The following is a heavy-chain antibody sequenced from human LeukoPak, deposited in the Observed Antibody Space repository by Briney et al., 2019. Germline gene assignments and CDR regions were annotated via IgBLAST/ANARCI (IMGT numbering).Heavy chain of an antibody. D-gene: IGHD1-1*01. CDR1: GYRFTSYW. V-gene: IGHV5-51*01. CDR3: ARLYLVGQNWNDDVGAFDL. Sequence: ESLPISCMCTGYRFTSYWIGWVGQMPGKGLEWMGKIYPDDAATNYSPSVQGQVTISADQSNSTAFLQWSSPEASDTAMYYWARLYLVGQNWNDDVGAFDLWGQGTMVTVSS. CDR2: IYPDDAAT. J-gene: IGHJ3*01.